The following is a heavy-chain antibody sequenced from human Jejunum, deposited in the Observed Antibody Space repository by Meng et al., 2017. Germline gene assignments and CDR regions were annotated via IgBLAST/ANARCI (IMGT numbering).Heavy chain of an antibody. V-gene: IGHV4-4*02. J-gene: IGHJ4*02. Sequence: QVQLQESGPGLGRPSGTLILTRSVSGDSISSNNRWTWVRQPPGRGLEWIGEIYHSGDTNYNPSLTSPVTISVDKSKNQFTLRLNSVTAADTAIYYCARDWGCRDGYCFSGLLEFWGQGILVTVSS. CDR2: IYHSGDT. CDR1: GDSISSNNR. D-gene: IGHD2-15*01. CDR3: ARDWGCRDGYCFSGLLEF.